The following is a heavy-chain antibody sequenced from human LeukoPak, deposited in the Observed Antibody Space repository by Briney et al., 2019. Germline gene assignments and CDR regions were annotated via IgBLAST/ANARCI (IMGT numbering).Heavy chain of an antibody. CDR3: ARHQDVGAIAFDY. D-gene: IGHD1-26*01. CDR1: GGSISSYY. J-gene: IGHJ4*02. Sequence: SGTLSLTCTVSGGSISSYYWSWIRQPPGKGLEWIGYIYYSGSTTYNPSPKSRVTISVDTSKKQLSLKLSSVTAADTAVYYCARHQDVGAIAFDYWGQGTLVTVSS. V-gene: IGHV4-59*08. CDR2: IYYSGST.